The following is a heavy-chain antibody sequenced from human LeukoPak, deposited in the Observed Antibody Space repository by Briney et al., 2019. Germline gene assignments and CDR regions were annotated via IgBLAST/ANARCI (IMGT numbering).Heavy chain of an antibody. CDR1: GGSISSGGYY. CDR2: IYYSGSA. Sequence: KASETLSLTCTVSGGSISSGGYYWSWIRQHPGKGLEWIGYIYYSGSAYYNPSLKSRISISVDTSKNQFSLKLSSVTAADTAVYYCARLISASGYKWFDPWGQGTLVTVSS. V-gene: IGHV4-31*03. D-gene: IGHD6-13*01. CDR3: ARLISASGYKWFDP. J-gene: IGHJ5*02.